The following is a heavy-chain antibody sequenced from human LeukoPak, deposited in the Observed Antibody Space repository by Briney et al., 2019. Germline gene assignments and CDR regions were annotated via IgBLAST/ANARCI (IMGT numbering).Heavy chain of an antibody. D-gene: IGHD3-9*01. J-gene: IGHJ4*02. CDR3: TTAFPGLLRYFDWLLTNPDY. CDR1: GFTFSNAW. CDR2: IKSKTDGGTT. V-gene: IGHV3-15*01. Sequence: GGSLRLSCAASGFTFSNAWMSWVRQAPGKGLEWVGRIKSKTDGGTTDYAAPVKGRFTISRDDSKNTLYLQMNSLKTEDTAVYCCTTAFPGLLRYFDWLLTNPDYWGQGTLVTVSS.